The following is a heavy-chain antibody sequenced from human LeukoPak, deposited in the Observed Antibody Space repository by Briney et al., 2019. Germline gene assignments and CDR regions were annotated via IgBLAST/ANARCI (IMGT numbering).Heavy chain of an antibody. CDR2: INTDGSST. J-gene: IGHJ4*02. CDR1: GFTFSSYW. D-gene: IGHD1-26*01. CDR3: ARVDSGSPTFDY. Sequence: PGGSPRLSCAASGFTFSSYWMHWVRQAPGKGLVWVSRINTDGSSTSYADSVKGRFTISRDNAKNTLYLQMNSLRAEDTAVYYCARVDSGSPTFDYWGQGTLVTVSS. V-gene: IGHV3-74*01.